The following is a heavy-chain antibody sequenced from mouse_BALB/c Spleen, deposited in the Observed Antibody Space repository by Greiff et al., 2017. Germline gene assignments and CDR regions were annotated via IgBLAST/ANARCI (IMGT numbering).Heavy chain of an antibody. J-gene: IGHJ4*01. CDR3: ARDTLLYGYYAMDY. CDR1: GFTFPDYY. CDR2: IRNKANGYTT. Sequence: EVKLMESGGGLVQPGGSLRLSCATSGFTFPDYYMSWVRQPPGKALEWLGFIRNKANGYTTEYSASVKGRFTISRDNSQSILYLQMNTLRAEDSATYYCARDTLLYGYYAMDYWGQGTSVTVSS. D-gene: IGHD2-10*02. V-gene: IGHV7-3*02.